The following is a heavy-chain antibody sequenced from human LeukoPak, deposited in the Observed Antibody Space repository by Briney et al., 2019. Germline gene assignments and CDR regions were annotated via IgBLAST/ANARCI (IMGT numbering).Heavy chain of an antibody. CDR2: ISGNDGST. Sequence: RPGGSLRLSCAASGFTFSNYAMNWVRQAAGEGLEWVSTISGNDGSTYYADSVKGRFTISRDNSKNTLYLQMNSLRAEDTAVYYCAKSGGSGWYLRDYYFDYWGQGTLVTVSS. CDR3: AKSGGSGWYLRDYYFDY. CDR1: GFTFSNYA. J-gene: IGHJ4*02. D-gene: IGHD6-19*01. V-gene: IGHV3-23*01.